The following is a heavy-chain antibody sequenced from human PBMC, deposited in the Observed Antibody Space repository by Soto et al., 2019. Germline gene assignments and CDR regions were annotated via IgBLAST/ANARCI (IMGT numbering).Heavy chain of an antibody. CDR1: GFAFSSYW. J-gene: IGHJ5*02. CDR3: IKASTVTGVGGYR. D-gene: IGHD6-19*01. V-gene: IGHV3-74*03. Sequence: EVQLVESGGGLVQPGGSLRLSCAASGFAFSSYWMHWVRQPPGKGPVWVSRISSDGRNTTYADPVKGRFTISRDNAKNTLHLQMTSLTDDDTAVYYCIKASTVTGVGGYRWGQGTLVTVSS. CDR2: ISSDGRNT.